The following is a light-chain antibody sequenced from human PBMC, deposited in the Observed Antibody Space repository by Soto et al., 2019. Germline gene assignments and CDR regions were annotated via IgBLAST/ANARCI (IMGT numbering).Light chain of an antibody. Sequence: QSVLTQTPSVSGALGQKITMSCTGSSSDIGAGYDVHWYQQFPGAAPRLLIYADNNRPSWVPDRFSASKSGNSASLAITGLQGDDEANYYCHTYYTGLRSVIFGTGTKLTVL. CDR3: HTYYTGLRSVI. CDR2: ADN. J-gene: IGLJ2*01. V-gene: IGLV1-40*01. CDR1: SSDIGAGYD.